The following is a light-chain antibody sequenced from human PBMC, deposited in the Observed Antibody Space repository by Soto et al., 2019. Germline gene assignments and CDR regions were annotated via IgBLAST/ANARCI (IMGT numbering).Light chain of an antibody. CDR2: WAS. CDR1: QSVLYSSNNKNY. V-gene: IGKV4-1*01. CDR3: QQYYSTPRT. J-gene: IGKJ2*01. Sequence: DIVMNQSPDSLAVSLGERATINCKSSQSVLYSSNNKNYLAWFQQKPGQPPKLLIYWASTRESGVPDRFSGIGSVTDFTLTISSLQAEDVAVYYCQQYYSTPRTFGQGTKLEIK.